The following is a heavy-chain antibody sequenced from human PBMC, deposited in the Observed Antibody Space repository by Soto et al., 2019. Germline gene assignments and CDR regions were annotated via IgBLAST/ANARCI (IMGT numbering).Heavy chain of an antibody. J-gene: IGHJ6*02. Sequence: QVQLVQSGGEVKRPGASGKVSCKASGYSFISYGITWVRQAPGQGLEWMGWISAYNNHSNFAQKFQGRFTLTAETSTSTAYMELRNIRSDDTAVYYCASFLVFSQFYYHYGIDVWGQGTTVTVSS. D-gene: IGHD2-8*02. V-gene: IGHV1-18*01. CDR3: ASFLVFSQFYYHYGIDV. CDR2: ISAYNNHS. CDR1: GYSFISYG.